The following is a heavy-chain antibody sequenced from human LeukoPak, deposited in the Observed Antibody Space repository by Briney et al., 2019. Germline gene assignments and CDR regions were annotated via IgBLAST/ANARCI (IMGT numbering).Heavy chain of an antibody. D-gene: IGHD3-22*01. CDR2: IYYSGST. CDR3: ARDQGYYDSSGYYDYYYYYMDV. V-gene: IGHV4-59*12. Sequence: SETLSLTCTVSGGSISSYYWSWIRQPPGKGLEWIGYIYYSGSTNYNPSLKSRVTISVDTSKNQFSLKLSSVTAADTAVYYCARDQGYYDSSGYYDYYYYYMDVWGKGTTVTISS. J-gene: IGHJ6*03. CDR1: GGSISSYY.